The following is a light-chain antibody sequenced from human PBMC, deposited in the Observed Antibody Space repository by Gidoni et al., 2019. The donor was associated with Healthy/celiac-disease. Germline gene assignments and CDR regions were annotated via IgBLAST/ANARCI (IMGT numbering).Light chain of an antibody. Sequence: EIVLTQSPATLSLSPGERATLSCRASQSVSSYLAWYQQKPGQAPRLLIYDASDRATGIPTRFSGSGSGTDFTLTTSSLGPEDFAVYYCQQRSNWPMCSFGQGTKLEIK. CDR1: QSVSSY. CDR3: QQRSNWPMCS. V-gene: IGKV3-11*01. J-gene: IGKJ2*04. CDR2: DAS.